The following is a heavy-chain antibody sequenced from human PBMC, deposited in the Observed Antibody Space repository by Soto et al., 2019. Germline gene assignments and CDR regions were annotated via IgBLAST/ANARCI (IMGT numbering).Heavy chain of an antibody. CDR2: ISYDGSNK. CDR3: ARGMLGYCSSTSCYYYGMDV. V-gene: IGHV3-30-3*01. D-gene: IGHD2-2*01. Sequence: QVQLVESGGGVVQPGRSLRLSCAASGLTFSSYAMHWVRQAPGKGLEWVAVISYDGSNKYYADSVKGRFTISRDNSKNTLYLQMNSLRAEDTAVYYCARGMLGYCSSTSCYYYGMDVWGQGTTVTVSS. J-gene: IGHJ6*02. CDR1: GLTFSSYA.